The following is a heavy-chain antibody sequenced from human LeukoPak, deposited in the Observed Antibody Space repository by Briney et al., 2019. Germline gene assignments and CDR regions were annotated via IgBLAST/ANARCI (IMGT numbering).Heavy chain of an antibody. D-gene: IGHD1-26*01. CDR1: GYTFTGYY. Sequence: ASVKVSCKASGYTFTGYYMHWLRQTPGQGLEWMGWIDPNSGGTNYAQKFQGRVTMTRDTSISTAYMELSRLRSDDTAVYYCARIALGRDSGLNYFDYWGQGTLVTVSS. V-gene: IGHV1-2*02. J-gene: IGHJ4*02. CDR2: IDPNSGGT. CDR3: ARIALGRDSGLNYFDY.